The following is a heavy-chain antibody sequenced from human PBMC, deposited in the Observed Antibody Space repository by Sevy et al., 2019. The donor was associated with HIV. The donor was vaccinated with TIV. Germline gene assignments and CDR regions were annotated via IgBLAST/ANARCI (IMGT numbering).Heavy chain of an antibody. Sequence: SETLSLTCTVSGGSISSSSYYWGWIRQPPGKGLEWIGSIYYSGSTYYNPSLKSRVTISVDTSKNQFSLKLSSVTAADTAVYYCARDDANRDCYDSSGYPDAFDIWGQGTMVTVSS. V-gene: IGHV4-39*02. CDR1: GGSISSSSYY. CDR2: IYYSGST. CDR3: ARDDANRDCYDSSGYPDAFDI. J-gene: IGHJ3*02. D-gene: IGHD3-22*01.